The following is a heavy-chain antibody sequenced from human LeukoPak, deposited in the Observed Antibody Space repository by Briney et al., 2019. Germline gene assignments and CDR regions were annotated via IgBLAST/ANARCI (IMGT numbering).Heavy chain of an antibody. D-gene: IGHD2-15*01. Sequence: PSETLPLTCSVSGGSISPYYWSWLRQPPGKGLEWIGYIYFSGSTNYNPSLQSRVTISLDTSKKQFSLKLSSVTAADTAVYYCARVGGPSGPDSWGQGTLVTVSS. CDR3: ARVGGPSGPDS. CDR1: GGSISPYY. J-gene: IGHJ4*02. CDR2: IYFSGST. V-gene: IGHV4-59*01.